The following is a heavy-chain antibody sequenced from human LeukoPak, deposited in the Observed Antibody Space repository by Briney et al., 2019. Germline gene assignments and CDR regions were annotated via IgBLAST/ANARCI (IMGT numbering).Heavy chain of an antibody. CDR3: ASRWDRYYFDY. CDR2: ICYTGNT. D-gene: IGHD1-26*01. Sequence: SETLSLTCAVSGGSISSTKTCGDWIRQPPGKGMEWIGTICYTGNTYYKPSLKSRVTISVDSSKNQFSLKLNSLIAADTAVYYCASRWDRYYFDYWGQGTLVTVSS. CDR1: GGSISSTKTC. J-gene: IGHJ4*02. V-gene: IGHV4-39*01.